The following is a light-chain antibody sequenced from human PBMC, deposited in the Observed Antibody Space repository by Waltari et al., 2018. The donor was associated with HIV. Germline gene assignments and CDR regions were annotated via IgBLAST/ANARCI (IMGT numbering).Light chain of an antibody. Sequence: DIYMTQSPSSVSASVGDRVTITCRASQDITTWLAWYQQKPGKAPNLLIYTAVTLETGVPSRFSGSGSGTDFTLTISNLQPEDSATYYCQQARSFPFIFGQGTRLEIK. V-gene: IGKV1-12*01. CDR3: QQARSFPFI. J-gene: IGKJ5*01. CDR1: QDITTW. CDR2: TAV.